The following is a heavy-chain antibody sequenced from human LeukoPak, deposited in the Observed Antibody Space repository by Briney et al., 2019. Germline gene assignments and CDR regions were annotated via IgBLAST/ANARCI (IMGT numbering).Heavy chain of an antibody. V-gene: IGHV1-69*01. CDR3: ARSPWGSQTHDAFDI. CDR1: GGTFSSYA. D-gene: IGHD7-27*01. Sequence: GPQVKVSCKASGGTFSSYAISWVRQAPGQGLEWMGGIIPIFGTANYAQKFQGRVTITADESTSTAYMELSSLTSEDTAMYYCARSPWGSQTHDAFDIWGQGTMVTVSS. J-gene: IGHJ3*02. CDR2: IIPIFGTA.